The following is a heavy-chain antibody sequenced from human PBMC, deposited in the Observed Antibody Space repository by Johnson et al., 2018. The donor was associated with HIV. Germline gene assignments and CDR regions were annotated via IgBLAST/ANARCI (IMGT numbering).Heavy chain of an antibody. Sequence: QVQLVESGGGVVQPGGSLRLSCAASGFTFGSYGMHWVRQAPGKGLEWVAFIRYDGSNKYYADSVKGRFTISRDNSKNTLYLQMNSLRAEDTAVYYCARAVTPFGDWEAFDIWGQGTMVTVSS. V-gene: IGHV3-30*02. D-gene: IGHD3-10*01. J-gene: IGHJ3*02. CDR2: IRYDGSNK. CDR1: GFTFGSYG. CDR3: ARAVTPFGDWEAFDI.